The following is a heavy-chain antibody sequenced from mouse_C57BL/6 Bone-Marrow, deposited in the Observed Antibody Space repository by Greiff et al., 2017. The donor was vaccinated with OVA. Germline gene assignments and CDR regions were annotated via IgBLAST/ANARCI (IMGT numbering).Heavy chain of an antibody. J-gene: IGHJ4*01. Sequence: EVKLVESGGGLVQPGGSLKLSCAASGFTFSDYYMYWVRQTPEKRLEWVAYISNGGGSTYYPDTVKGRFTISRDNAKNTLYLQMSRLKSEDTAMYYCARPTVVADYAMDYWGQGTSVTVSS. CDR1: GFTFSDYY. V-gene: IGHV5-12*01. CDR3: ARPTVVADYAMDY. CDR2: ISNGGGST. D-gene: IGHD1-1*01.